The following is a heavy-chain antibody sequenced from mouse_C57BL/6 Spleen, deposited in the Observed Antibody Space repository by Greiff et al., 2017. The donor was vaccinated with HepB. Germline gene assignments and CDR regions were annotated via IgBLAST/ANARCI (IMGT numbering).Heavy chain of an antibody. CDR2: INPNNGGT. D-gene: IGHD4-1*01. J-gene: IGHJ1*03. CDR1: GYTFTDYY. V-gene: IGHV1-26*01. CDR3: AKGANWDERWYFDV. Sequence: EVQLKESGPELVKPGASVKISCKASGYTFTDYYMNWVKQSHGKSLEWIGDINPNNGGTSYNQKFKGKATLTVDKSSSTAYMELRSLTSEDSAVYYCAKGANWDERWYFDVWGTGTTVTVSS.